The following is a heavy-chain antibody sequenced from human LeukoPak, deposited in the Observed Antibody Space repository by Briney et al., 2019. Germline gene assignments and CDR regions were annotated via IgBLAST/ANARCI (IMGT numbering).Heavy chain of an antibody. D-gene: IGHD2-2*01. CDR2: INPDDSDT. CDR3: AIGGDSSTSCYRCFNY. V-gene: IGHV5-51*01. J-gene: IGHJ4*02. CDR1: GYSFTNYY. Sequence: GESLQISCDGSGYSFTNYYIVRVRHMPGNGREWMGAINPDDSDTRYSPSFQGQVTITSDKSIGTAYLQWSSLKASDTAMYYCAIGGDSSTSCYRCFNYWGQGTLVTVSS.